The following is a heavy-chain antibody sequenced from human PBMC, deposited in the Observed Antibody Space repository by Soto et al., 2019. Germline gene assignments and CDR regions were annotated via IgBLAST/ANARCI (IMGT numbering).Heavy chain of an antibody. D-gene: IGHD3-10*01. J-gene: IGHJ4*02. Sequence: EVQLLESGGGLVQPGGSLRLSCAASGFTFSNYAMTWVRQAPGKGLEWVSTMSGTAGNTYYADSVKGRFTISRDNSKNTLYRQKNSLRAEDTAVYYCAKKYYCGSGSDVFYFAYWGQGTRVTVSS. V-gene: IGHV3-23*01. CDR2: MSGTAGNT. CDR3: AKKYYCGSGSDVFYFAY. CDR1: GFTFSNYA.